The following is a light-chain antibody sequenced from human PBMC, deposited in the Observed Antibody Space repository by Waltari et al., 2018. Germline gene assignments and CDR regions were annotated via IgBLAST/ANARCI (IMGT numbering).Light chain of an antibody. Sequence: IQLTQSPSSLSASVGERVTITCRASQGISTYLAWYQQKPGKAPKLLISAASTLQSGVPSRFSGSGSGTDFTLTISSLQPEDFATYYCQQLNSYPTFGQGTRLEMK. CDR1: QGISTY. CDR3: QQLNSYPT. V-gene: IGKV1-9*01. J-gene: IGKJ5*01. CDR2: AAS.